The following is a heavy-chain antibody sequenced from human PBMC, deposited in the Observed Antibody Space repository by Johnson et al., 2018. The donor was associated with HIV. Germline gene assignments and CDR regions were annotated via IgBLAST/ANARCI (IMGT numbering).Heavy chain of an antibody. CDR2: IKQDGSEK. CDR1: GFTFSSYW. D-gene: IGHD5-18*01. CDR3: ASHLLGYSYGLDAFDI. V-gene: IGHV3-7*01. J-gene: IGHJ3*02. Sequence: EVQLVESGGGLVQPGGSLRLSCAASGFTFSSYWMSWVRQAPGKGLEWVATIKQDGSEKYYVDSVKGRFTISRDNAKNSLYLQMNSLRAEDTAVYYCASHLLGYSYGLDAFDIWGQGTMVTVSS.